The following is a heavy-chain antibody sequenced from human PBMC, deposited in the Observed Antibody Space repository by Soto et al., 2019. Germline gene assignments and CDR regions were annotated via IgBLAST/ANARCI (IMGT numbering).Heavy chain of an antibody. Sequence: SVKGSCKTSGFTFTSSAVQWVRQARVQHLEWIGWIVVGSANTNYAQKFQETVTITRDMSTSTAYMELSSLRSEDTAIYYCAAVPPAIRVGATLDAFDLWGQGTMVTVSS. D-gene: IGHD1-26*01. CDR2: IVVGSANT. CDR1: GFTFTSSA. V-gene: IGHV1-58*01. J-gene: IGHJ3*01. CDR3: AAVPPAIRVGATLDAFDL.